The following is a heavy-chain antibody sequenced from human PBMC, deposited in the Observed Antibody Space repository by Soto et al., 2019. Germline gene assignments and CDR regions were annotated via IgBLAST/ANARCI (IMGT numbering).Heavy chain of an antibody. CDR2: IYADGAT. V-gene: IGHV3-53*02. CDR1: GFTVSSSS. J-gene: IGHJ4*02. CDR3: ARDDSFLGAPFHY. Sequence: EVELVETGGGLIQPGGSLRLSCAASGFTVSSSSMSWVRQAPGKGLEWVSLIYADGATYYDDSVKGRFTISRDTSKNTLSLQMTSLRADDTAVYYCARDDSFLGAPFHYWGQGTLVTVSS. D-gene: IGHD3-16*01.